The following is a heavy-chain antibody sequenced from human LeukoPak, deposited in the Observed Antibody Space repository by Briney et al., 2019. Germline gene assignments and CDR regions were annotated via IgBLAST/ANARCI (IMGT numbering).Heavy chain of an antibody. CDR2: ISGSGGST. CDR1: GFTFSSYA. D-gene: IGHD3-10*01. J-gene: IGHJ5*02. Sequence: GGSLRLSCAASGFTFSSYAMSWVRQAPGKGLEWGSAISGSGGSTYYADSVKGRFTISRDNSKNTLYLQMNTLRAEDTAIYYCARDRPNYHENNGHYYQRGGDHWGQGTLVTVSS. CDR3: ARDRPNYHENNGHYYQRGGDH. V-gene: IGHV3-23*01.